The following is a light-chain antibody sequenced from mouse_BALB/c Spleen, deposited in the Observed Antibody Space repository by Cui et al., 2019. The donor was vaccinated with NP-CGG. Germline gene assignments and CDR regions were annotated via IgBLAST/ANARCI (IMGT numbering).Light chain of an antibody. J-gene: IGLJ1*01. CDR2: GTN. CDR3: ALWYSNHWV. V-gene: IGLV1*01. CDR1: TGAVITSNY. Sequence: QAVVTQESALTTSPGETVTLTCRSSTGAVITSNYANWVQEKPDHLFTGLIGGTNNRAPGVPARFSGSLNGDKAALTITGAQTEDEAIYFCALWYSNHWVFGGGTKLTVL.